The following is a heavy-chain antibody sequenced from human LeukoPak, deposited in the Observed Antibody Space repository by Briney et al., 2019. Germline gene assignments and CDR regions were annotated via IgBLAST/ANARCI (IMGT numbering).Heavy chain of an antibody. J-gene: IGHJ3*02. CDR1: GGSISSSNW. CDR3: ARAGDTVTTRSDAFDI. V-gene: IGHV4-4*02. Sequence: SGTLSLTCAVSGGSISSSNWWSWVRQPPGKGLEWIGEIYHSGSTNYNPSLKSRVTISVDKSKNQFSLKLSSVTAADTAVYYCARAGDTVTTRSDAFDIWGQGTMVTVSS. CDR2: IYHSGST. D-gene: IGHD4-17*01.